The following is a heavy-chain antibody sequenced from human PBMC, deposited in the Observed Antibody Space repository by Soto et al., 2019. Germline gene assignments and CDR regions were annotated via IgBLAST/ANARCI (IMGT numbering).Heavy chain of an antibody. J-gene: IGHJ4*02. CDR1: GFTFSSYG. CDR2: IWYDGSNK. Sequence: QVQLVESGGGVVQPGRSLRLSCAASGFTFSSYGMHWVRQAPGKGLEWVAVIWYDGSNKYYADSVKGRFTISRDNSKNTLYLQMNSLRVDDTAVYYCARDYSGGSSAPDYWGQGTLVTVSS. D-gene: IGHD2-15*01. V-gene: IGHV3-33*01. CDR3: ARDYSGGSSAPDY.